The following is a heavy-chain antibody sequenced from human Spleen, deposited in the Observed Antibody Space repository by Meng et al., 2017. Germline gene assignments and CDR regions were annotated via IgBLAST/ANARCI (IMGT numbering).Heavy chain of an antibody. CDR1: GYTFTDYF. CDR3: AREKSPGHFDY. CDR2: INPNNGGT. Sequence: SGAGVRKPGPSLRVPCRASGYTFTDYFLHWVRQAPGQGLEWLGTINPNNGGTNYAQRFQDRVTLTRDTSTTTVYMELSSLGSEDTALYYCAREKSPGHFDYLGQGILVTVSS. V-gene: IGHV1-46*01. J-gene: IGHJ4*02.